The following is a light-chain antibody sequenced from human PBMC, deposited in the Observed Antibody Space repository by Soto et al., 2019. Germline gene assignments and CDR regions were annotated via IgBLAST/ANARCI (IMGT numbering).Light chain of an antibody. Sequence: DIPMTQSPSSLSASVGDRVTITCRASQSISRYLNWYQHKPGKAPNLLIYAASSLQSGVPSRFSISGSGTDFTLTISGLPPEYFATYCCQQSYSFWTFGQGTKVEIK. CDR1: QSISRY. CDR3: QQSYSFWT. CDR2: AAS. J-gene: IGKJ1*01. V-gene: IGKV1-39*01.